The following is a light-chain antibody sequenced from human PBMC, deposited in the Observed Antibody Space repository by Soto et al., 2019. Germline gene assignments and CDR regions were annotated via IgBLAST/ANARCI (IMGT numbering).Light chain of an antibody. CDR1: QSISNF. V-gene: IGKV1-39*01. CDR2: SSS. J-gene: IGKJ3*01. CDR3: QQTFIKQIS. Sequence: DIQMTQSPSSLAGSVEDRVTXSCRASQSISNFLNWYQQKPGNAPKLLIYSSSILHSAASSRFSGCGSGTDFTLTISGLQPEDFATYYCQQTFIKQISFGCGTNVAIK.